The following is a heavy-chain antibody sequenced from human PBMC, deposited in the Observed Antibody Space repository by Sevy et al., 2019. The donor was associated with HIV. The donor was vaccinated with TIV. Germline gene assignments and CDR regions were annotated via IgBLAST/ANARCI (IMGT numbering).Heavy chain of an antibody. CDR1: GYTFNNYP. Sequence: ASVKVSCKASGYTFNNYPINWVRQAPGQGLEWMGWINTKTGNPTFAQNFTGRFVFSLDISAATAYLEIDSLKTEDTAVYYCARGHITGLTAPRTWLDPWGQGTLVTVSS. CDR3: ARGHITGLTAPRTWLDP. V-gene: IGHV7-4-1*01. D-gene: IGHD1-20*01. CDR2: INTKTGNP. J-gene: IGHJ5*02.